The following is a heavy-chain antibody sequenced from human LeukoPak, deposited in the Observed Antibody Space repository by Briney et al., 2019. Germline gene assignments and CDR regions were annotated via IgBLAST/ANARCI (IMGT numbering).Heavy chain of an antibody. J-gene: IGHJ5*02. V-gene: IGHV7-4-1*02. CDR1: GYTFTSYP. CDR2: INTNTGNP. D-gene: IGHD3-22*01. CDR3: ARDYYDSSGYSWGFDP. Sequence: GASVKVSCKASGYTFTSYPMNWVRQAPGQGLEWMGWINTNTGNPTYAQGFTGRFVFSLDTSVSTAYQQISSLKAEDTAVYYCARDYYDSSGYSWGFDPWGQGTLVTVSP.